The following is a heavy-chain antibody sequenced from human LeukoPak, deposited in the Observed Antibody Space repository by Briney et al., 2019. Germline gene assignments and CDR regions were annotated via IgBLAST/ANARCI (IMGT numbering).Heavy chain of an antibody. CDR2: IYSGGST. V-gene: IGHV3-66*01. Sequence: GGSLRLSCAASGFTVSSNYMSWVRQALGKGLEWVSVIYSGGSTYYADSVKGRFTISRDNSKNTLYLQMNSLRAEDTAVYYCARDCSGGSCSGYWGQGTLVTVSS. CDR1: GFTVSSNY. J-gene: IGHJ4*02. CDR3: ARDCSGGSCSGY. D-gene: IGHD2-15*01.